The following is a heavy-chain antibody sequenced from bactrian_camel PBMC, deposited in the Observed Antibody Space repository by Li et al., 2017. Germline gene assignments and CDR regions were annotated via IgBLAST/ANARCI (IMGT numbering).Heavy chain of an antibody. D-gene: IGHD4*01. Sequence: VQLVESGGGLVQPGGSLRLSCAASGFAFSHYAMSWFRQAPGKGLDWVSGINSGGGTAYYADSVKGRFTISRDNAKNTLYLQLNGLKTEDMAMYYCASYALGDYDGGWPSFGYWGQGTQVTVS. CDR2: INSGGGTA. V-gene: IGHV3S31*01. J-gene: IGHJ6*01. CDR3: ASYALGDYDGGWPSFGY. CDR1: GFAFSHYA.